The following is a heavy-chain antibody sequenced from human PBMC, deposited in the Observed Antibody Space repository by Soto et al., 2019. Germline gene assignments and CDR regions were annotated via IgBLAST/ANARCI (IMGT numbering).Heavy chain of an antibody. D-gene: IGHD3-22*01. CDR2: ISDDGSNK. Sequence: GGSLRLSCAASGLTFSSYAMHWVRQAPGKGPEWVAVISDDGSNKYYADSVKGRFTISGDSSENTLYLQMNSLRAEDTAVYYCARGLMFGVDSSGSPLSYFDYWGQGTLVTVSS. J-gene: IGHJ4*02. V-gene: IGHV3-30-3*01. CDR3: ARGLMFGVDSSGSPLSYFDY. CDR1: GLTFSSYA.